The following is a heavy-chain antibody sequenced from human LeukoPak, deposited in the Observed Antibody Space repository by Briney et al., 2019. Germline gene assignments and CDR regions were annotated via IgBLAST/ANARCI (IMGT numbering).Heavy chain of an antibody. Sequence: PGGSRRLSCAASGFTFSSYGMHWVRQAPGKGLEWVAVISYDGSNKYYADSVKGRFTISRDNSKNTLYLQMNSLRAEDTAVYYCAKDEYSSSWHLYYYYYGMDVWGQGTTVTVSS. CDR3: AKDEYSSSWHLYYYYYGMDV. V-gene: IGHV3-30*18. CDR1: GFTFSSYG. CDR2: ISYDGSNK. J-gene: IGHJ6*02. D-gene: IGHD6-13*01.